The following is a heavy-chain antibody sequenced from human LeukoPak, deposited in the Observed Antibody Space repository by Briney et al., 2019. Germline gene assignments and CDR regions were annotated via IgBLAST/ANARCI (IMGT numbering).Heavy chain of an antibody. D-gene: IGHD3-16*01. CDR3: AKGIISVRRGMDV. CDR2: TSGSGAST. Sequence: GGSLRLSCAASGFTFSSHAMSWVRQAPGMGLEWVSATSGSGASTYYADSVKGRFTISRDNSKNTLYLQMNSLRAEDTAVYYCAKGIISVRRGMDVWGQGTTVTVSS. CDR1: GFTFSSHA. J-gene: IGHJ6*02. V-gene: IGHV3-23*01.